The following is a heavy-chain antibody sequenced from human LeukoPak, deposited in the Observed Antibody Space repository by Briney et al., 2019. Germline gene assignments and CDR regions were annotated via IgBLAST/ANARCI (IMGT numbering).Heavy chain of an antibody. CDR1: GFTFSSYS. D-gene: IGHD6-19*01. J-gene: IGHJ4*02. Sequence: PGGSLRLSCAASGFTFSSYSMNWVRQAPGKGLEWVSSISSSSSYIYYADSVKGRFTISRDNAKNSLYLQMNSLRAEDTAVYYCARGSIAVAGVYYFDYWGQGTLVTVSS. CDR3: ARGSIAVAGVYYFDY. V-gene: IGHV3-21*01. CDR2: ISSSSSYI.